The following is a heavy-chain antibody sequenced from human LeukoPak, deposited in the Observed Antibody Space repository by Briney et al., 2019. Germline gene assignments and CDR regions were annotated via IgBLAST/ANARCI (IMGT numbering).Heavy chain of an antibody. CDR2: IRYDGSNK. CDR3: AKDGDPYIVATTHFDY. D-gene: IGHD5-12*01. CDR1: GFTSSSYG. J-gene: IGHJ4*02. V-gene: IGHV3-30*02. Sequence: PGGSLRLSCAASGFTSSSYGMNWVRQAPGKGLEWVAFIRYDGSNKYYADSVKGRFTVSRDNSKSTLYLQMNSLRAEDTAVYYCAKDGDPYIVATTHFDYWGQGTLVTVSS.